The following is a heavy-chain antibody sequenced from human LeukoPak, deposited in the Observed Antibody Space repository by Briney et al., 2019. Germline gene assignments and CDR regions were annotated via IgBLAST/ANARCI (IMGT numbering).Heavy chain of an antibody. V-gene: IGHV3-23*01. Sequence: GGSLRLSCAASGFTFRSHDMSWVRQAPGKGLEWVSGISGSGGRTYYVDSVQGRFTISRDNPQNTLYLQRNSLRAENTAVYYCAKGGSGWGIIGYWGQGTLVTVSS. D-gene: IGHD6-19*01. CDR1: GFTFRSHD. CDR3: AKGGSGWGIIGY. CDR2: ISGSGGRT. J-gene: IGHJ4*02.